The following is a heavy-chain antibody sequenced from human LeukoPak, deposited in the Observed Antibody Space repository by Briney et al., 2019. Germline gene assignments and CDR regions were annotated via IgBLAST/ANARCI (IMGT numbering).Heavy chain of an antibody. V-gene: IGHV4-4*07. J-gene: IGHJ6*03. D-gene: IGHD6-13*01. CDR2: IYTTGST. Sequence: SETLSLTCTVSSASISSYYWSWIRQPAGKGLEWIGRIYTTGSTNYNPSLKSRVTMSVDTSKNQFSLELSSVTAAGTAVYYCARDRGIAAVGYYYYMDVWGKGTTVTISS. CDR3: ARDRGIAAVGYYYYMDV. CDR1: SASISSYY.